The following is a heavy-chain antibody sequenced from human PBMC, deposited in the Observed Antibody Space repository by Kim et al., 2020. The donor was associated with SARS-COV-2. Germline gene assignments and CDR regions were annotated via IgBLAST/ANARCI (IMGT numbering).Heavy chain of an antibody. CDR3: ARSLGYCSSTCCYMEGFGSNWFDP. J-gene: IGHJ5*02. V-gene: IGHV4-4*07. Sequence: SETLSLTCTVSGGSISSYYWSWIRQPAGKGLEWIGRIYTSGSTNYNPSLKSRVTMSVDTSKNQFSLKLSSVTAADTAVYYCARSLGYCSSTCCYMEGFGSNWFDPWGQGTLVTVSS. CDR2: IYTSGST. D-gene: IGHD2-2*02. CDR1: GGSISSYY.